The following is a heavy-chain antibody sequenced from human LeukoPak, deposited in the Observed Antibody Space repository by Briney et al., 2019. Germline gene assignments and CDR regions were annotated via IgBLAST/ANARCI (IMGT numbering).Heavy chain of an antibody. D-gene: IGHD2-2*02. CDR3: ARVVPAAIGEWAKVFYYYYMDV. CDR2: MNPNSGNT. J-gene: IGHJ6*03. CDR1: GYTFTSYD. Sequence: ASVKVSCKASGYTFTSYDINWVRQATGQGLEWMGCMNPNSGNTGYAQKFQGRVTMTRNTSISTAYMELSSLGSEDTAVYYCARVVPAAIGEWAKVFYYYYMDVWGKGTTVTVSS. V-gene: IGHV1-8*01.